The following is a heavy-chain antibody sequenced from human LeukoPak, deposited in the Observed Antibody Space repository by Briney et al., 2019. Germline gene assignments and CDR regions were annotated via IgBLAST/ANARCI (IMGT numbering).Heavy chain of an antibody. J-gene: IGHJ3*02. CDR1: DGSITTDDYF. V-gene: IGHV4-30-2*01. Sequence: SETLSLTCTVSDGSITTDDYFWSWVRQPPGKGLEWIGYISHRGRTYSNPSLESRLTMSVDRSQNQFFLKLSSVTAADTAVYYCARGDDAFDIWGQGTMVTVSS. CDR3: ARGDDAFDI. CDR2: ISHRGRT.